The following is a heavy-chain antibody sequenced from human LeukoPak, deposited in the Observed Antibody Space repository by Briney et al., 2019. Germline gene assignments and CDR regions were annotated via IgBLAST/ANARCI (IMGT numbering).Heavy chain of an antibody. J-gene: IGHJ3*02. CDR3: ARERGWAFDI. CDR1: GGSISSGGYS. CDR2: IYHSGST. V-gene: IGHV4-30-2*01. Sequence: SETLSLTCAVSGGSISSGGYSWSWIRQPPGKGLEWIGYIYHSGSTYYNPSLQSRVTISVDRSKNQFSLKLSSVTAADTAVYYCARERGWAFDIWGQGTMVTVSS. D-gene: IGHD6-19*01.